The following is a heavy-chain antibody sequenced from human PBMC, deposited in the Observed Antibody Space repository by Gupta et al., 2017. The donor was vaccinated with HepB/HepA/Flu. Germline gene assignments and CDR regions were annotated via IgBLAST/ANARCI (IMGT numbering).Heavy chain of an antibody. Sequence: EVQLVESVGGWIQPGGSLRLSCAASGFTVSSNYRSWVRQSPGKGLEWVSVIYSGGSTYYADSVKGRFTISRDNSKNSLYLQVNSLRAKDTAVYYCASRGYDSSGYHFDYWGQGTLVTVSS. V-gene: IGHV3-53*01. J-gene: IGHJ4*02. D-gene: IGHD3-22*01. CDR3: ASRGYDSSGYHFDY. CDR1: GFTVSSNY. CDR2: IYSGGST.